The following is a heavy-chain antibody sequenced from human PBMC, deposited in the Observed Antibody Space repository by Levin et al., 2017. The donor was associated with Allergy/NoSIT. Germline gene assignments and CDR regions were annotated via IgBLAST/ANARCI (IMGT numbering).Heavy chain of an antibody. J-gene: IGHJ6*03. CDR1: GYSFTSYW. Sequence: RGESLKISCQGSGYSFTSYWIGWVRQMPGKGLEWMGIIYPGDSDTRYSPSFQGQVTISADKSISTAYLQWSSLKASDTDIYYCARRGTRDYYYYMDVWGKGTTVTVSS. CDR3: ARRGTRDYYYYMDV. CDR2: IYPGDSDT. D-gene: IGHD1-1*01. V-gene: IGHV5-51*01.